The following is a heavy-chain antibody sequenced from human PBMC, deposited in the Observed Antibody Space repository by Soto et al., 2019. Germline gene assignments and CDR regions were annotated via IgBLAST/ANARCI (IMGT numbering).Heavy chain of an antibody. CDR3: ARRGYYYGSGSYYNWFDP. Sequence: PGESLKISCKGSGYSFTSYWISWVRQMPGKGLEWMGRIDPRDSYTNYSPSFQGHVTISADKSISTAYLQWSSLKASDTAMYYCARRGYYYGSGSYYNWFDPWGQGTLVTVSS. CDR2: IDPRDSYT. V-gene: IGHV5-10-1*01. CDR1: GYSFTSYW. J-gene: IGHJ5*02. D-gene: IGHD3-10*01.